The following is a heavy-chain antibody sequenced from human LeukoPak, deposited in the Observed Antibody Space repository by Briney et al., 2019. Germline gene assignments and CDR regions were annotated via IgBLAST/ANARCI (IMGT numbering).Heavy chain of an antibody. Sequence: PSETLSLTCTVSGACISSSYWSWIRQPPGKGLEWIGYIYYSGTTKYNPSLRSRVTISIDTSKNQFSLKVNSVTAADTAVYYCARGQPQRYNSDWYVNWFDPWGQGTLVSVSS. D-gene: IGHD6-19*01. V-gene: IGHV4-59*01. CDR2: IYYSGTT. CDR1: GACISSSY. J-gene: IGHJ5*02. CDR3: ARGQPQRYNSDWYVNWFDP.